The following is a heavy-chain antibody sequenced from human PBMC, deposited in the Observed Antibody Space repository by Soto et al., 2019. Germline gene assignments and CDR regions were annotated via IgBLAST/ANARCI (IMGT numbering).Heavy chain of an antibody. V-gene: IGHV3-23*01. D-gene: IGHD2-21*01. CDR3: AKDLPYCGGYCYGNFDY. J-gene: IGHJ4*02. Sequence: EVQLLESGGGLVQPGGSLRLSCAASGFAFSNYAMSWVLQAPGKGLEWVPTISSSGHRTYYADSVKGRFTISRDPSKNTLYLQMNILRAEDTAMYYCAKDLPYCGGYCYGNFDYWGQGTLVTVSS. CDR1: GFAFSNYA. CDR2: ISSSGHRT.